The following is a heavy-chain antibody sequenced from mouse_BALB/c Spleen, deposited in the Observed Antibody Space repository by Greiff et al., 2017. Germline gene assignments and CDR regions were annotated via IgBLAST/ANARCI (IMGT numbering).Heavy chain of an antibody. D-gene: IGHD4-1*01. CDR1: GFSLTSYG. CDR3: ARNGLTGPGWFAY. J-gene: IGHJ3*01. Sequence: VQGVESGPGLVQPSQSLSITCTVSGFSLTSYGVHWVRQSPGKGLEWLGVIWSGGSTDYNAAFISRLSISKDNSKSQVFFKMNSLQADDTAIYYCARNGLTGPGWFAYWGQGTLVTVSA. V-gene: IGHV2-4-1*01. CDR2: IWSGGST.